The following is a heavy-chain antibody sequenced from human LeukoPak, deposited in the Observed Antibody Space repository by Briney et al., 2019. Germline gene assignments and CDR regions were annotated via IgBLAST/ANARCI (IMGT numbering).Heavy chain of an antibody. CDR2: MNPNSGNT. CDR1: GFTFTSYD. V-gene: IGHV1-8*01. CDR3: ARGPTLVRGVIMPDSVGGMDV. J-gene: IGHJ6*02. Sequence: ASVEVSCKASGFTFTSYDINWVRQAPGQGLEWMGWMNPNSGNTRYAQKVQGRITMTRDTSISTAYMELSSLRSEDTAVYYCARGPTLVRGVIMPDSVGGMDVWGQGTTVTVPS. D-gene: IGHD3-10*01.